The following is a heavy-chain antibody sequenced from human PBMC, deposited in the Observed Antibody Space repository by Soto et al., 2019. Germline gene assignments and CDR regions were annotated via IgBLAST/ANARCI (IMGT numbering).Heavy chain of an antibody. J-gene: IGHJ4*02. CDR3: AKGPGIAARHLLFY. D-gene: IGHD6-6*01. CDR1: GFTFSSYA. CDR2: ISGSGGST. Sequence: PGVSLRLSCAASGFTFSSYAMSWVRQAPGKGLEWVSAISGSGGSTYYADSVKGRFTISRDNSKNTLYLQMNSLRAEDTAVYYCAKGPGIAARHLLFYWGQGTLVTVSS. V-gene: IGHV3-23*01.